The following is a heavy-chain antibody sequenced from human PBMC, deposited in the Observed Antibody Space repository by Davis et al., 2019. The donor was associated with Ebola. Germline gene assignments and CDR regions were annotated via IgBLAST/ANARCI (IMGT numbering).Heavy chain of an antibody. Sequence: GGSLRLSCAASGFVFRNYVMSWVRQAPGKGVEWISGFVGGGDNSYYAGSVKGRFTISRDNAKNSLYLQMNSLRAEDTAVYYCASGVYGMDVWGKGTTVTVSS. CDR3: ASGVYGMDV. CDR2: FVGGGDNS. J-gene: IGHJ6*04. CDR1: GFVFRNYV. V-gene: IGHV3-23*01. D-gene: IGHD3-3*01.